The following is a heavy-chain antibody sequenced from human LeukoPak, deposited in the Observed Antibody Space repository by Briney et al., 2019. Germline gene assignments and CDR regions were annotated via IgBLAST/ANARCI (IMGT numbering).Heavy chain of an antibody. CDR2: IYYSGST. CDR1: GGSISSSSYY. J-gene: IGHJ6*03. D-gene: IGHD3-10*01. Sequence: SETLSLTCTVSGGSISSSSYYWGWIRQPPGKGLEWIGSIYYSGSTYYNPSLKSRVTISVDTSKNQFSLKLSSVTAADTAVYYCARHRYYYRSGSYYGAPYYMDVWGKGTTVTIFS. V-gene: IGHV4-39*01. CDR3: ARHRYYYRSGSYYGAPYYMDV.